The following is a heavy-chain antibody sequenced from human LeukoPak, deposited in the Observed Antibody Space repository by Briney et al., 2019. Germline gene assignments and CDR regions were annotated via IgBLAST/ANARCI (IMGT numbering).Heavy chain of an antibody. CDR2: ISWNSGSI. V-gene: IGHV3-9*01. D-gene: IGHD3-16*01. Sequence: GGSLRLSCAASGFTFDDYAMHWVRQAPGKGLEWVSDISWNSGSIGYADSVKGRFTISRDNAKNSLYLQMNSLRAEDTALYYCVKAYGYWGQGTLVTVSS. CDR1: GFTFDDYA. J-gene: IGHJ4*02. CDR3: VKAYGY.